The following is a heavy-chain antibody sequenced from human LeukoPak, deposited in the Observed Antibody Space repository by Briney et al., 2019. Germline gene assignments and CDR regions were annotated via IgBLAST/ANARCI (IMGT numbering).Heavy chain of an antibody. CDR2: IKQDGSEK. CDR1: GFTFSSYW. CDR3: ARDVATDAFDI. D-gene: IGHD5-12*01. V-gene: IGHV3-7*01. Sequence: PGGSLRLSCAASGFTFSSYWMSWVRQAPGKGLEWVANIKQDGSEKCYVDSVKGRFTISRDDAKNSLYLQMNSLRAEDTAVYYCARDVATDAFDIWGQGTVVTVSS. J-gene: IGHJ3*02.